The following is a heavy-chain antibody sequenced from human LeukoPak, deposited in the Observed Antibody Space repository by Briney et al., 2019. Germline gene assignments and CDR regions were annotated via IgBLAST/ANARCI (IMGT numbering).Heavy chain of an antibody. Sequence: ASVKVSCKASGYTFTNYAMHWVRQAPGQRLEWMGWINTGNGNTKYSQEFQGRVTITRDTSANTAYMELSSLRSEDMAVYYCARAVKYRSGPLTDLLPYYFNYWGQGTLVTVSS. CDR3: ARAVKYRSGPLTDLLPYYFNY. CDR1: GYTFTNYA. V-gene: IGHV1-3*03. J-gene: IGHJ4*02. D-gene: IGHD6-19*01. CDR2: INTGNGNT.